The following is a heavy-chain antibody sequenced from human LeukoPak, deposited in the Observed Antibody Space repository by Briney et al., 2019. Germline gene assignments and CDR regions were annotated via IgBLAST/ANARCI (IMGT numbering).Heavy chain of an antibody. CDR2: INKNGGET. V-gene: IGHV3-23*01. CDR3: AKDHDHENQWFDP. Sequence: GGSLRLSCAASGFTFSSYVMSWGRQAPGKGLEWVSTINKNGGETYYADSVKGRFTISRDNSRNTLYLQMNSLRAEDTAVYYCAKDHDHENQWFDPWGQGTLVTVSS. D-gene: IGHD2/OR15-2a*01. J-gene: IGHJ5*02. CDR1: GFTFSSYV.